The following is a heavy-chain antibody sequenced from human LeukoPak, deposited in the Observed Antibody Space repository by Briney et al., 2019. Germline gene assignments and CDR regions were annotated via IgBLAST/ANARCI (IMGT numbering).Heavy chain of an antibody. J-gene: IGHJ4*02. D-gene: IGHD3-22*01. CDR3: ARENPSGYYNRPIDY. CDR2: IYYSGSI. Sequence: SETLSLTCTVSGGSISSSSYYWSWIRQPPGKGLEWIGDIYYSGSIKYNPSLKSRVTMSVDTSKNQFSLKLSPVTAADTAIYYCARENPSGYYNRPIDYWGQGTLVTVSS. CDR1: GGSISSSSYY. V-gene: IGHV4-61*01.